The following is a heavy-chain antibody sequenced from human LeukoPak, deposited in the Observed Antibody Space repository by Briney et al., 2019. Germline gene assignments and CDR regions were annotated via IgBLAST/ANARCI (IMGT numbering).Heavy chain of an antibody. Sequence: KGLGWVTNIKKAGSEKYYVDSVKGRFTISRDNAKNSLYLQMNSLRAAETAVYYCTTDNRYYYWGHRTVVIVTS. J-gene: IGHJ4*01. D-gene: IGHD2-21*01. CDR2: IKKAGSEK. V-gene: IGHV3-7*01. CDR3: TTDNRYYY.